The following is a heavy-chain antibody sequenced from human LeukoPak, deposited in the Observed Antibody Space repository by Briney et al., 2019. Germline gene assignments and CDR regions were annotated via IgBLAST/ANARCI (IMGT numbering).Heavy chain of an antibody. CDR2: IYYSGST. V-gene: IGHV4-59*01. Sequence: PSETLSLTCTVSGGSISSYYWSWIRQPPGKGLEWIGYIYYSGSTNYNPSLKSRVTIPVDTSKNQFSLKLSSVTAADTAVYYCARGDIVVVPAAGDAFVIWGQGTMVTVSS. J-gene: IGHJ3*02. CDR3: ARGDIVVVPAAGDAFVI. CDR1: GGSISSYY. D-gene: IGHD2-2*01.